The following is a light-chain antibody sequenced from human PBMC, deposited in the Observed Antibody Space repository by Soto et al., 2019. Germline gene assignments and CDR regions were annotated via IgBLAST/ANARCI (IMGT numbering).Light chain of an antibody. CDR3: QQYNSSSLT. V-gene: IGKV1-5*03. Sequence: DIQMTQYPSTLSASVGDRVTITCRASQSVNIWLAWYQHKPGKAPRLLIYRASNLEGGVPRRFSGSGSGTEFTLTISSLQPDDFATYYCQQYNSSSLTFSGGTKVEIK. J-gene: IGKJ4*01. CDR1: QSVNIW. CDR2: RAS.